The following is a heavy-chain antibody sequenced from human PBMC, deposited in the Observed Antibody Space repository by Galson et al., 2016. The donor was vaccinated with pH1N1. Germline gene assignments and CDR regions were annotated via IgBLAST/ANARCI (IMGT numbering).Heavy chain of an antibody. CDR3: ARNYYDATGYSSELDH. J-gene: IGHJ4*02. CDR1: GFKLKDYY. CDR2: IGSFSSYT. Sequence: SLRLSCAASGFKLKDYYMSWLRQAPGKGLEWVSYIGSFSSYTKYTDAVKGRFTMSRDNAQKSIYLQMNSLRVEDTAVYFCARNYYDATGYSSELDHWGQGTLVTVSS. D-gene: IGHD3-9*01. V-gene: IGHV3-11*03.